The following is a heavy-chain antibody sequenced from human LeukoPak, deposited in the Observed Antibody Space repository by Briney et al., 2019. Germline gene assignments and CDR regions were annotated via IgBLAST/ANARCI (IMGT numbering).Heavy chain of an antibody. J-gene: IGHJ5*02. CDR2: INPTGTTT. V-gene: IGHV1-46*01. Sequence: ASVKVSCKVSGYTLTELSMHWVRQAPGQGLEWVGLINPTGTTTLYAQKFQGRVTLTRDMSTSTDHMELRSLKSEDTAVYYCARDNSVGDIAWWFDPWGQGTLVTVSS. D-gene: IGHD3-10*01. CDR1: GYTLTELS. CDR3: ARDNSVGDIAWWFDP.